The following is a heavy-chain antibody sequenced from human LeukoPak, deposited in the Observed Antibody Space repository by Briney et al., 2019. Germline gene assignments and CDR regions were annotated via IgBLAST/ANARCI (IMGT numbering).Heavy chain of an antibody. CDR3: ARGGHIVVVAALNT. Sequence: PGGSLRLSCAASGFLFSSYCFHWVRQAPGKGLGWVAAISYDGSDNYYAESVKGRFTISRDNSKDTLYLQMNSLRTEDTAVYYCARGGHIVVVAALNTWGQGTLVAVSS. D-gene: IGHD2-21*02. CDR2: ISYDGSDN. CDR1: GFLFSSYC. V-gene: IGHV3-30*14. J-gene: IGHJ5*02.